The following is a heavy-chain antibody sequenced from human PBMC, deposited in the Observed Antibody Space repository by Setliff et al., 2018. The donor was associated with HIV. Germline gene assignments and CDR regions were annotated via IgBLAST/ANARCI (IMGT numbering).Heavy chain of an antibody. V-gene: IGHV3-7*01. J-gene: IGHJ4*02. D-gene: IGHD1-26*01. CDR1: GFRFRSYW. CDR2: VKQDGTET. Sequence: GESLRLSCAASGFRFRSYWMSWVRQAPGKGLESVANVKQDGTETLYVDSVKGRFTISRDNANNLVYLQMNSLRVEDTAVYFCARWSSGSYERVFDYWGQGMLVTVSS. CDR3: ARWSSGSYERVFDY.